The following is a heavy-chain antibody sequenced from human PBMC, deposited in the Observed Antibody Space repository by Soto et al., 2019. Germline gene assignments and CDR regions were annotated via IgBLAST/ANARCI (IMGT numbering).Heavy chain of an antibody. J-gene: IGHJ4*03. V-gene: IGHV4-4*02. CDR1: GGSFTSNNW. D-gene: IGHD1-7*01. Sequence: SDTLSLTCAFSGGSFTSNNWWTWVRQPPGQGLEWIGEIYRTGSTNYNPSLKSRVTISLDKSENQFSLKVTSLTAADTAVYYCASRDPGTSVDYWGQGTMVTVSS. CDR3: ASRDPGTSVDY. CDR2: IYRTGST.